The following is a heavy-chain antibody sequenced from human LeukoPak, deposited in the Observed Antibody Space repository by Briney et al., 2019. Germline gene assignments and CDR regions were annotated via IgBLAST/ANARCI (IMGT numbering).Heavy chain of an antibody. CDR1: GGSISSSSYY. J-gene: IGHJ6*03. CDR3: ARVLGDYPEAYYMDV. CDR2: IYYSGST. V-gene: IGHV4-39*07. Sequence: KPSETLSLTCTVSGGSISSSSYYWGWIRQPPGKGLEWIGSIYYSGSTYYNPSLKSRVTISVDTSKNQFSLKLSSVTAADTAVYYCARVLGDYPEAYYMDVWGKGTTVTVSS. D-gene: IGHD4-17*01.